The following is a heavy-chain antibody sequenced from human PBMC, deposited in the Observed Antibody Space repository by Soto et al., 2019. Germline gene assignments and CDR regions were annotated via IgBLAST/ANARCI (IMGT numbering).Heavy chain of an antibody. CDR2: IYYSGST. J-gene: IGHJ3*02. CDR3: ARHPSGWDHDAFDI. V-gene: IGHV4-39*01. CDR1: GGSISSSSYY. Sequence: QLQLQESGPGLVKPSETLSLTCTVSGGSISSSSYYWGWIRQPPGKGLEWIGSIYYSGSTYYNPSLKSRVTRSVDTSKNQFSLKLSSVTAADTAVYYCARHPSGWDHDAFDIWGQGTMVTVSS. D-gene: IGHD6-19*01.